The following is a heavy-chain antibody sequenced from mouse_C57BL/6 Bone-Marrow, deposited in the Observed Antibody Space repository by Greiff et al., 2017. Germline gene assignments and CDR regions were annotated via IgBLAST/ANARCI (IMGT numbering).Heavy chain of an antibody. CDR3: ARSYCGYDLYYFDY. CDR2: IFPGSGST. Sequence: QVQLKQSGPELVKPGASVKISCKASGYTFTDYYINWVKQRPGQGLEWIGWIFPGSGSTYYNQKFKGKATLTVDKSSSTAYMLLSSLTSEDSAVYFCARSYCGYDLYYFDYWGQGTTLTVSS. J-gene: IGHJ2*01. CDR1: GYTFTDYY. D-gene: IGHD2-9*01. V-gene: IGHV1-75*01.